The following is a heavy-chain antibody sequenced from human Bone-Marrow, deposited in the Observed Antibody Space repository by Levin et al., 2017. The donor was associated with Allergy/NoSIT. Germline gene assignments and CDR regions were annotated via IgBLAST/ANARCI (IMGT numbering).Heavy chain of an antibody. V-gene: IGHV2-70*01. CDR1: GFSLSTSGMC. J-gene: IGHJ2*01. D-gene: IGHD4-23*01. CDR3: ARTPPVEGVTPSRDWYFDR. CDR2: IDWDDDK. Sequence: SGPTLVKPTQTLTLTCTFSGFSLSTSGMCVSWIRQPPGKALEWLALIDWDDDKYYSTSLKTRLTISKDTSKNQVVLTMTNMDPVDTATYYCARTPPVEGVTPSRDWYFDRWGRGTLVTVSS.